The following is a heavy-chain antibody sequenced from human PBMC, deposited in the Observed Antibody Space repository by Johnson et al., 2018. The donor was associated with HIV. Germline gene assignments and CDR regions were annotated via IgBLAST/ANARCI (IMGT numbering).Heavy chain of an antibody. CDR3: ARETRGSSWFDAFDI. CDR2: IRYDGSNK. D-gene: IGHD6-13*01. CDR1: GFTFSSYG. Sequence: QVQLVESGGGVVQPGGSLRLSCAASGFTFSSYGMHWVRQAPGKGLEWVAFIRYDGSNKYYADSVKGRFTISRDNAKNSLYLQMNSLRAEDTAVYYCARETRGSSWFDAFDIWGQGTMVTVSS. V-gene: IGHV3-30*02. J-gene: IGHJ3*02.